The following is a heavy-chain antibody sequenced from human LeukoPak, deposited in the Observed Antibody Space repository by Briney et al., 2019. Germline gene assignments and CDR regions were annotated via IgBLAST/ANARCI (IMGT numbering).Heavy chain of an antibody. D-gene: IGHD6-19*01. J-gene: IGHJ5*02. Sequence: SSETLSLTCTVSGGSISGYYWSWVRQPAGKGLEWIGRIYSSGSANYNPSLKSRVTMSVDTSNNQFSLQLSSVTAADTAVYYCARSYPKSSGWYSFDPWGQGSLVTVSS. CDR3: ARSYPKSSGWYSFDP. V-gene: IGHV4-4*07. CDR2: IYSSGSA. CDR1: GGSISGYY.